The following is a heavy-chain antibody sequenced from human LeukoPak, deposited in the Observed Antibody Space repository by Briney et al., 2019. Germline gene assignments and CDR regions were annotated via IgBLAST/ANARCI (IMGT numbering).Heavy chain of an antibody. J-gene: IGHJ4*02. CDR1: GFTFNSYD. CDR3: ARLPAIRLPADY. CDR2: ISTGSSYI. V-gene: IGHV3-21*01. Sequence: GGSLRLSCAASGFTFNSYDMNWVRQAPGKGLEWVSSISTGSSYIFYADSVKGRFTISRDNAKNSLYLQMNSLRAEDTAVYYCARLPAIRLPADYWGQGTLVTVSS. D-gene: IGHD2-21*02.